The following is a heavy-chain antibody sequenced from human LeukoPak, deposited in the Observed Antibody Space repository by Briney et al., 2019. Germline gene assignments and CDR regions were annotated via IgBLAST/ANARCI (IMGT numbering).Heavy chain of an antibody. CDR1: GFTVSSNY. CDR2: IYSGGST. Sequence: GGSLRLSCAASGFTVSSNYMSWVRQAPGKGLEWVSVIYSGGSTYYADSVKGRFTISRGNSKNTLYLQMNSLRAEDTAVYYCARERGISSGYYQEYFQHWGQGTLVTVSS. J-gene: IGHJ1*01. V-gene: IGHV3-66*01. D-gene: IGHD3-22*01. CDR3: ARERGISSGYYQEYFQH.